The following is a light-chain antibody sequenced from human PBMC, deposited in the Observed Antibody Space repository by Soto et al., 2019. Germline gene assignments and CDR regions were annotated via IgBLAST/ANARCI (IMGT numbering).Light chain of an antibody. CDR3: AAWDDSLNGLV. Sequence: QTVVTQPPSASGTPGQRVTISSSGSSSNIGTNTVNWYQQLPGTAPKLLIYNNNQRPSGVPDRFSASKSGTSASLAISGLQSEDEADYYCAAWDDSLNGLVFGGGTKLTVL. V-gene: IGLV1-44*01. CDR2: NNN. J-gene: IGLJ2*01. CDR1: SSNIGTNT.